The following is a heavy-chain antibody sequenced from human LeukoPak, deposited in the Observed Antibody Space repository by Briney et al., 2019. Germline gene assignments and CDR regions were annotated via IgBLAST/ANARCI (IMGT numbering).Heavy chain of an antibody. CDR3: ARGVAVAGNRAVYFDY. CDR2: INHSGST. J-gene: IGHJ4*02. Sequence: ASETLSLTCAVYGGSFSGYYWSWIRQPPGKGLEWIGEINHSGSTNYNPSLKSRVTISVDTSKNQFSLKLRSVTAADTAVYYCARGVAVAGNRAVYFDYWGQGTLVTVSS. D-gene: IGHD6-19*01. CDR1: GGSFSGYY. V-gene: IGHV4-34*01.